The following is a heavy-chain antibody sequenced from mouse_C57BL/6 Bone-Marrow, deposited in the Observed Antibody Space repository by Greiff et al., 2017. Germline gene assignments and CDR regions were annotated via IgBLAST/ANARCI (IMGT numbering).Heavy chain of an antibody. CDR3: ARGEGGYGYRVFFAY. Sequence: QVQLQQPGAELEKPGASVKLSCKASGYTFTSYWMHWVKQRPGQGLEWIGMIHPNSGSTNYNEKFKSKATLTVDKSSSTAYMQLSSLTSEDSAVYYGARGEGGYGYRVFFAYWGQGTLVTVSA. CDR1: GYTFTSYW. J-gene: IGHJ3*01. CDR2: IHPNSGST. V-gene: IGHV1-64*01. D-gene: IGHD2-2*01.